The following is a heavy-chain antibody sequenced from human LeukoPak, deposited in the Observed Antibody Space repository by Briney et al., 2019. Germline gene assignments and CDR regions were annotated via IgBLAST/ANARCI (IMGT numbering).Heavy chain of an antibody. J-gene: IGHJ4*02. CDR3: ASGRTTVSTADY. CDR1: GFTFSSYA. CDR2: ISYDGSNK. Sequence: GRSLRLSCAASGFTFSSYAMHWVRQVPGKGLEWVAVISYDGSNKYYADSVKGRFTISRDNSKNTLYLQMNSLRAEDTAVYYCASGRTTVSTADYWGQGTLVTVSS. V-gene: IGHV3-30-3*01. D-gene: IGHD4-17*01.